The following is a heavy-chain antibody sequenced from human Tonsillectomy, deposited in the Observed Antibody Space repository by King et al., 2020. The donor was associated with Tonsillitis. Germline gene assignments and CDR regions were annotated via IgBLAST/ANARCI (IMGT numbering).Heavy chain of an antibody. D-gene: IGHD5-24*01. J-gene: IGHJ4*02. V-gene: IGHV3-7*01. CDR1: GFTFSSYW. CDR2: IKQDGSEK. CDR3: ARAWAEISPFFDY. Sequence: VQLVQSGGGLVQPGGSLRLSCAASGFTFSSYWMSWVRQAPGKGLEWVANIKQDGSEKYYVDSVKGRFTISRDNAKNSLYLQMSSLRAEDTAVYYCARAWAEISPFFDYWGQGTLVTVSS.